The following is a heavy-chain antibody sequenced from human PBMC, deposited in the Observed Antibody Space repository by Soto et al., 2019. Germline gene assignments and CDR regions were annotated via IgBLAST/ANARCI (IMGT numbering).Heavy chain of an antibody. J-gene: IGHJ4*02. V-gene: IGHV4-59*12. CDR2: IYYSGST. Sequence: PSETLSLTCTVSGGSISSYYWSWIRQPPGKGLEWIGYIYYSGSTNYNPSLKSRVTISVDTSKNQFSLKLSSVTAEDTAVYYCAKDRFYGSGSYTVFDYWGQGTLVTVSS. CDR1: GGSISSYY. CDR3: AKDRFYGSGSYTVFDY. D-gene: IGHD3-10*01.